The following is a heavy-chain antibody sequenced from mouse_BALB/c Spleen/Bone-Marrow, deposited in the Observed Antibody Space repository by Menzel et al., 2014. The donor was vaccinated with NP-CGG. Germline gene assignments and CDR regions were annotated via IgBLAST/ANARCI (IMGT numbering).Heavy chain of an antibody. Sequence: EVKLMESGPGLVKPSQSLSLTCSVTGYSITSGYYWNWIRQFPGNTLEWMGYISYDGSNNYNPSLKNRISITRDTSKNQFFLKLNSVTTVDTATYYCAREGGSRAYWGQGTLVTVSA. D-gene: IGHD1-1*01. CDR1: GYSITSGYY. CDR3: AREGGSRAY. J-gene: IGHJ3*01. V-gene: IGHV3-6*02. CDR2: ISYDGSN.